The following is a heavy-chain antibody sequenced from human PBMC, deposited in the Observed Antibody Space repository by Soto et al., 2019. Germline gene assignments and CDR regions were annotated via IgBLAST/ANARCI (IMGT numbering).Heavy chain of an antibody. J-gene: IGHJ6*02. Sequence: QVQLVQSGAEVKKPGASVKVSCKASGYTFTDYYVHWVRQAPGQGLEWMGWIKSDSGTTHYAQKFEGRVTMTRDTSISTAFMGLSTLRSDDTVVYYCARESLHYDLYGMDVWGQGTTVTVS. CDR3: ARESLHYDLYGMDV. CDR1: GYTFTDYY. D-gene: IGHD3-16*01. V-gene: IGHV1-2*02. CDR2: IKSDSGTT.